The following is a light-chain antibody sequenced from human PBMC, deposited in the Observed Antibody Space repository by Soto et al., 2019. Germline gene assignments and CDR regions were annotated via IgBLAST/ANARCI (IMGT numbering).Light chain of an antibody. J-gene: IGLJ1*01. CDR2: DDN. Sequence: QSVMTQPPSVSAAPGQKVTISCSGSSSNIGGNSVSWYQQLPGTAPKLPLYDDNKRPSGIPDRFSGSKSGTSATLGITGFQTGDEADYYCGSWDSSLSAYVFGTGTKLTVL. CDR1: SSNIGGNS. CDR3: GSWDSSLSAYV. V-gene: IGLV1-51*01.